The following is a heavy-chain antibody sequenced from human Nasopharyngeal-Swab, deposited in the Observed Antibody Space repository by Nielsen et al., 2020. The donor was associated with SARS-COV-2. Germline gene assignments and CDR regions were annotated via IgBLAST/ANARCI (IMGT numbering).Heavy chain of an antibody. CDR1: GGSISSYY. CDR2: IYYSGST. J-gene: IGHJ4*02. V-gene: IGHV4-59*01. D-gene: IGHD5-18*01. CDR3: ARMQTARLWYGN. Sequence: SETLSLTCTVSGGSISSYYWSWIRQPPGKGLEWIGYIYYSGSTNYNPSLKSRVTISVDTSKNQFSLKLSSVTAADTAVYYCARMQTARLWYGNWGQGTLVNVSS.